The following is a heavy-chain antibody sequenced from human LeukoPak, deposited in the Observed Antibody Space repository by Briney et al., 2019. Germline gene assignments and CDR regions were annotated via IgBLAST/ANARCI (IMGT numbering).Heavy chain of an antibody. CDR2: INHSGST. D-gene: IGHD6-13*01. Sequence: PSETLSLTCAVYGGSFSGYYWSWIRQPPGKGLEWIGEINHSGSTNYNPSLKSRVTISVDTSKNQFSLKLSSVTAADTAVYYCARGAAYSRGFGHWGQGTLVTVSS. J-gene: IGHJ4*02. CDR3: ARGAAYSRGFGH. V-gene: IGHV4-34*01. CDR1: GGSFSGYY.